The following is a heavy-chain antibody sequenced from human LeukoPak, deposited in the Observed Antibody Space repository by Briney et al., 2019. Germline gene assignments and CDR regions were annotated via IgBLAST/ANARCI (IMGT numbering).Heavy chain of an antibody. J-gene: IGHJ4*02. CDR3: AKDMGGLLAKHYLDY. CDR1: VFTFSSHG. V-gene: IGHV3-30*02. CDR2: IRYDGSSK. D-gene: IGHD1-26*01. Sequence: GGSLRLSCAASVFTFSSHGIHWVRQAPGKGLGWVAFIRYDGSSKYNADSVKGRFTISRDNSKNTVYLQMSSLRAEDTAVYYCAKDMGGLLAKHYLDYWGQGTLITVSS.